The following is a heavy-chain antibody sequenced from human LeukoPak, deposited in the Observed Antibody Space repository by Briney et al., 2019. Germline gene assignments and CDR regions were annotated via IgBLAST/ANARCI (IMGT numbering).Heavy chain of an antibody. CDR2: INSDGSST. CDR1: GFTFSSYW. D-gene: IGHD4-4*01. V-gene: IGHV3-74*01. Sequence: GGSLRLSCAASGFTFSSYWMHWVRQAPGKGLVWVSRINSDGSSTSYADSVKGRFTISRDNAKNTLYLQMNSLRAEDTAVYYCARREHTVTSYNWFDPWGQGTLVTVSS. J-gene: IGHJ5*02. CDR3: ARREHTVTSYNWFDP.